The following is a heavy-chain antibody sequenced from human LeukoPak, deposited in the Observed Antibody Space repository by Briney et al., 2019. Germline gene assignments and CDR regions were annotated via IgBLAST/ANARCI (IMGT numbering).Heavy chain of an antibody. J-gene: IGHJ4*02. CDR3: SRASSTSYYDY. Sequence: SETLSLTCTVSGGSISSYYWSWIRQPPGKGLEWIGYIYNIGSTYYNPSLKSRVTISVDTSKNQFSLKLSSVTAADTALYYCSRASSTSYYDYWGQGSLVTVSS. CDR2: IYNIGST. V-gene: IGHV4-59*08. CDR1: GGSISSYY. D-gene: IGHD6-19*01.